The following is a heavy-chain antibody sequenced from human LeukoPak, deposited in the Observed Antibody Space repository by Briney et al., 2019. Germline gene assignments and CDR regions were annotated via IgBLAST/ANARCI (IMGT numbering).Heavy chain of an antibody. CDR3: ARYCSGGTCYVGLI. Sequence: GGSLRLSCAASGFTFSTYGTHWVRQAPGKGLEWVAVIRSDGSSEYYADSVKGRYIISRDNSKNTLYLQMNSLRAEDTAVYYCARYCSGGTCYVGLIWGQGTLVTVSS. CDR1: GFTFSTYG. V-gene: IGHV3-33*01. CDR2: IRSDGSSE. D-gene: IGHD2-15*01. J-gene: IGHJ4*02.